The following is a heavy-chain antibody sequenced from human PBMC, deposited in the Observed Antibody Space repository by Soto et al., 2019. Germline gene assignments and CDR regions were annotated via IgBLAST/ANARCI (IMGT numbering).Heavy chain of an antibody. CDR2: ISDDGSNE. Sequence: QVHLVESGGGVGQPGTSLSLSCAASGFTFWTYALHWVRQAPGKGLEWVAVISDDGSNEYFAGSVKGRFTISRDNSKDTVYLQMNSLRPDDTGIYYCARGLRFCSAPDTCYHQFDYWGQGTLVTVSS. V-gene: IGHV3-30-3*01. CDR1: GFTFWTYA. D-gene: IGHD2-15*01. CDR3: ARGLRFCSAPDTCYHQFDY. J-gene: IGHJ4*02.